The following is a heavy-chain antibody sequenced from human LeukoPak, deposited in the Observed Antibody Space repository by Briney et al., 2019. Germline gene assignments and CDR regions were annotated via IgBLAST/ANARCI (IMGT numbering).Heavy chain of an antibody. J-gene: IGHJ3*02. Sequence: SETLSLICTVSGGSISSSSYYWGWIRQPPGKGLEWIGSIYYSGSTYYNPSLKSRVTISVDTSKNQFSLKLSSVTAADTAVYYCARRRDYYDSSGYYHDAFDIWGQGTMVTVSS. CDR3: ARRRDYYDSSGYYHDAFDI. V-gene: IGHV4-39*01. D-gene: IGHD3-22*01. CDR2: IYYSGST. CDR1: GGSISSSSYY.